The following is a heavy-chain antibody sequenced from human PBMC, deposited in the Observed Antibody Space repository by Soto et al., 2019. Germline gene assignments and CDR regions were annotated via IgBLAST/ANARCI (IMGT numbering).Heavy chain of an antibody. V-gene: IGHV4-59*08. CDR3: DRRYGDTLDY. J-gene: IGHJ4*02. CDR2: IYYSGST. CDR1: GGSISSYY. Sequence: PSETLSLTCTVSGGSISSYYWSWIRQPPGKGLEWIGYIYYSGSTNYNPSLKSRVTISVDTSKNQFSLKLSSVAAADTAVYYCDRRYGDTLDYWGQGTLVIVSS. D-gene: IGHD4-17*01.